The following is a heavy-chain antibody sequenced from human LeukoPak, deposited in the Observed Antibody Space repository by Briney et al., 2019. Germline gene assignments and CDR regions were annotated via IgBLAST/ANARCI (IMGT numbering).Heavy chain of an antibody. V-gene: IGHV4-59*08. CDR3: ARRRGVFWENYLDY. CDR1: SGSLSSYS. Sequence: PSETLSLTRTLSSGSLSSYSWSWISQTPAEGEESIGYIDYFANTNYTPSLNSRVTISVDTSKNQFSLNLSSVTAADTAVYYCARRRGVFWENYLDYWGQGILVTVSS. D-gene: IGHD1-26*01. CDR2: IDYFANT. J-gene: IGHJ4*02.